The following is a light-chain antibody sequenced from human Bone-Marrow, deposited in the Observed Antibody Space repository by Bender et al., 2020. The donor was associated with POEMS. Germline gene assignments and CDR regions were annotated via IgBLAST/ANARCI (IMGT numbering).Light chain of an antibody. CDR3: CSSRESRSWV. J-gene: IGLJ3*02. Sequence: QSALTQPASVSGSPGQSVTISCTGTSNYNLVSWYQHHPDKAPNLLISEATKRPSGFSDRFSGSKSGNAASEKISGLRADGGEEYCCCSSRESRSWVFGGGTKLTVL. V-gene: IGLV2-23*01. CDR2: EAT. CDR1: SNYNL.